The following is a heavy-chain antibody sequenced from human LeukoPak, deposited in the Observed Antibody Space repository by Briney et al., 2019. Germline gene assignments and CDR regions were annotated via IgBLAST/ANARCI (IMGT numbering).Heavy chain of an antibody. Sequence: GGSLRLSCAASGLTFSNHGMHWVRQAPGKGLEWVALIRNDGSNKYYADSVEGRFTISRDNSKDTLYLQMNSLRVEDTAVYYCARDRGWLQFLDSWGQGTLVTVSS. D-gene: IGHD5-24*01. CDR3: ARDRGWLQFLDS. CDR1: GLTFSNHG. CDR2: IRNDGSNK. J-gene: IGHJ4*02. V-gene: IGHV3-30*02.